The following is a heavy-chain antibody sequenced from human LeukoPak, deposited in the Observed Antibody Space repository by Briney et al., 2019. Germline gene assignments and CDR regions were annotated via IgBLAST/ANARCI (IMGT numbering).Heavy chain of an antibody. V-gene: IGHV3-7*05. CDR1: GFTVSSNY. J-gene: IGHJ4*02. Sequence: PGGSLRLSCAASGFTVSSNYMSWARQAPGKGLEWVANINPVGSETYYVDSVRGRFTISRDSAMNLLYLQMNSLRAEDTAMYYCAKGTLRYSSCYECWGQGTPVTVSS. CDR3: AKGTLRYSSCYEC. CDR2: INPVGSET. D-gene: IGHD6-19*01.